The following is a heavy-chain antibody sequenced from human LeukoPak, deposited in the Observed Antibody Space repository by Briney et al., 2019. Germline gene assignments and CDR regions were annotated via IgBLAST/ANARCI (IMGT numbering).Heavy chain of an antibody. CDR1: GYTFTSYY. Sequence: ASVKVSCTASGYTFTSYYMHWVRQAPGQGLEWMGIINPSGGSTSYAQKFQGRVTMTRDTSTSTVYMELSSLRSEDTAVYYCARDSGCSSSWYVYYYYGMDVWGQGTTVTVSS. CDR2: INPSGGST. J-gene: IGHJ6*02. D-gene: IGHD6-13*01. CDR3: ARDSGCSSSWYVYYYYGMDV. V-gene: IGHV1-46*01.